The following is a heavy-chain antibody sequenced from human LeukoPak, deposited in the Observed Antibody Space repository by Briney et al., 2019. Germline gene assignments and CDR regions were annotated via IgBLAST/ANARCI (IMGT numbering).Heavy chain of an antibody. V-gene: IGHV3-30*18. J-gene: IGHJ3*02. CDR1: GFTFNSYA. CDR2: ISSDGSNK. CDR3: AKHYYDSSGYEAHDAFNI. D-gene: IGHD3-22*01. Sequence: PGGSLRLSCAASGFTFNSYAMYWVRQAPGKGLEWVAVISSDGSNKYYADSVKGRFTISRDNSKNTLYLQMNSLRAEDTAVHYCAKHYYDSSGYEAHDAFNIWGQGTMATVSS.